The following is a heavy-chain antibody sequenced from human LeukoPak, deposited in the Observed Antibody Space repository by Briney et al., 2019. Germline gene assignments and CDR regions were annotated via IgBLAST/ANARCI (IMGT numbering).Heavy chain of an antibody. CDR2: ISYDGSNK. D-gene: IGHD3-10*01. CDR3: AKDIGGNYYLNYFDQ. CDR1: GFTFSSYA. J-gene: IGHJ4*02. Sequence: GRSLRLSCAASGFTFSSYAMHWVRQAPGKGLEWVAIISYDGSNKYYADSVKGRFTISRDNAKNSLYLQMNSLRAEDTALYYCAKDIGGNYYLNYFDQWGQGTLVIVSS. V-gene: IGHV3-30-3*01.